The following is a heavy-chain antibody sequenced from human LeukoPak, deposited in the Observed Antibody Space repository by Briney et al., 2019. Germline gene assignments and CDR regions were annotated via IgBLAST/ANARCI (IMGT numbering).Heavy chain of an antibody. V-gene: IGHV3-48*01. CDR1: GFTFSSYS. CDR2: ISRNRCTI. J-gene: IGHJ5*02. CDR3: ARTGENYYDSSRYFNSFDP. Sequence: GGSLRLSCAASGFTFSSYSMNWVRQAPGKGLEWVSYISRNRCTIYYADSVKGRFTISRDNAKKALYLQINRLRAEDTAVYYCARTGENYYDSSRYFNSFDPWGQGTLVTVSS. D-gene: IGHD3-22*01.